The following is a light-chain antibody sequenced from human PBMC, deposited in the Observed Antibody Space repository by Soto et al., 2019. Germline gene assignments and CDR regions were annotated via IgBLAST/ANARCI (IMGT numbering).Light chain of an antibody. Sequence: QSAVTQPASVSGSPGQSITISCTGTSSDVGSYNLVSWYQHHPGKAPKLMIYEDTKRPSGVSTRFSGSKSGNTASLTISGLQAEDEADYYCCSYAAGNTYVFGTGTKLTVL. CDR1: SSDVGSYNL. CDR2: EDT. CDR3: CSYAAGNTYV. V-gene: IGLV2-23*01. J-gene: IGLJ1*01.